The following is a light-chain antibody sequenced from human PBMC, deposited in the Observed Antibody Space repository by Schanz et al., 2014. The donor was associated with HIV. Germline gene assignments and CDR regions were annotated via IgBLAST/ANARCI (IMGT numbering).Light chain of an antibody. V-gene: IGKV1-5*03. CDR3: QQYVGFFHT. CDR1: QSISSW. Sequence: DIQMTQSPSTLSASVGDRVTITCRASQSISSWLAWYQQKAGKAPKVLIYKASSLESGVPSRFSGSGSGTDFTLTINSLQSDDFATYYCQQYVGFFHTFGQGTKVEIK. J-gene: IGKJ1*01. CDR2: KAS.